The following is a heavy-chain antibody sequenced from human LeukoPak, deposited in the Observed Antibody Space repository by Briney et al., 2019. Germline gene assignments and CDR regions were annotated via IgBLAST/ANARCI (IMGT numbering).Heavy chain of an antibody. CDR3: ARDIDRYCSSTSCDAFDI. V-gene: IGHV1-2*02. CDR2: INPNSGGT. D-gene: IGHD2-2*01. CDR1: GFTFTGYY. Sequence: GGSLRLSCAASGFTFTGYYMHWVRQAPGQGFEWMGWINPNSGGTNYAQKFQGRVTMTRDTSISTAYMELSRLRSDDTAVYYCARDIDRYCSSTSCDAFDIWGQGTMVTVSS. J-gene: IGHJ3*02.